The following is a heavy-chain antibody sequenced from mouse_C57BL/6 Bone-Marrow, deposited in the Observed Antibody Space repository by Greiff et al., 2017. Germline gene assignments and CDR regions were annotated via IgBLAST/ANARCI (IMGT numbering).Heavy chain of an antibody. J-gene: IGHJ3*01. D-gene: IGHD1-1*01. CDR2: IYPGNSDT. Sequence: EVQLQQSGTVLARPGASVKMSCKTSGYTFTSYWMHWVKQRPGQGLEWIGAIYPGNSDTSYNQKFKGKAKLTAVTSASTAYMELSSLTNEDSAVYYCTRGVDYGSSYEGAYWGQGTLVTVSA. CDR3: TRGVDYGSSYEGAY. CDR1: GYTFTSYW. V-gene: IGHV1-5*01.